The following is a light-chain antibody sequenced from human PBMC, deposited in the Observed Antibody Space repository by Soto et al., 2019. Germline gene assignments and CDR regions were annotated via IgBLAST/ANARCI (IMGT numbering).Light chain of an antibody. CDR3: QQYFRSLVE. CDR1: QSVSARF. CDR2: ATS. J-gene: IGKJ1*01. V-gene: IGKV3-20*01. Sequence: ELVLTQSPDTLSLPPGERATLSCRASQSVSARFLAWYQHRPGQPPRLLISATSTRAPGIPDRFSGSGSGTDFTLTISSLEPEDVAVYYCQQYFRSLVEFGQGTKVEIK.